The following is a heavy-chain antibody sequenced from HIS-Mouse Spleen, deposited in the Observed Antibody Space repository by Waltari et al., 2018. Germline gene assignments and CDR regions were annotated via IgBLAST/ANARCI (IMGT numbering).Heavy chain of an antibody. J-gene: IGHJ4*02. CDR1: GFTFSSYA. CDR3: ASGGDYVISY. CDR2: ISYDGSNK. Sequence: QVQLVESGGGVVQPGRYLRLSCAASGFTFSSYAMHWVRQAPGKGLEWVVVISYDGSNKYYADSVKGRFTISRDNSKNTLYLQMNSLRAEDTAVYYCASGGDYVISYWGQGTLVTVSS. V-gene: IGHV3-30-3*01. D-gene: IGHD4-17*01.